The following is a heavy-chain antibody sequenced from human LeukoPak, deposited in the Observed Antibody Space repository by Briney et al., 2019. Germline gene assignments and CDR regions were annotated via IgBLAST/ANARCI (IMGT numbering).Heavy chain of an antibody. Sequence: ASVKVSCKASGYTFTSYDINWVRQATGQGLEWMGWMNPNSGNTGYAQKFQGRVTMTRNTSISTAYIELSSLRSEDTAVYYCARNPFREHSTSWNNWFDPWGQGTLVTVSS. V-gene: IGHV1-8*01. CDR1: GYTFTSYD. CDR3: ARNPFREHSTSWNNWFDP. CDR2: MNPNSGNT. J-gene: IGHJ5*02. D-gene: IGHD6-13*01.